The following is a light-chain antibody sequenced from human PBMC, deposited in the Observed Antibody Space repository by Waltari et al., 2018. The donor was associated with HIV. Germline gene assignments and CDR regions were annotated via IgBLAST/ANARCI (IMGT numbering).Light chain of an antibody. CDR3: AAWDDSLNAVV. Sequence: QSVLTQPPSASGTPGQGVTIPCSGSTSNIGPNTVNWYQQFPGTAPKLLIYSNNQRPSGVPDRFSGSKSGTSASLAITGLQSEDDTDYYCAAWDDSLNAVVFGGGTKLTVL. V-gene: IGLV1-44*01. CDR1: TSNIGPNT. CDR2: SNN. J-gene: IGLJ2*01.